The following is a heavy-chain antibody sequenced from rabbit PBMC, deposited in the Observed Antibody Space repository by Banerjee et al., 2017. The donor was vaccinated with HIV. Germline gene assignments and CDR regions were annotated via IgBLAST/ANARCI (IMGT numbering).Heavy chain of an antibody. D-gene: IGHD6-1*01. V-gene: IGHV1S40*01. CDR2: IYAGSSGST. CDR1: GFSFSSGYD. Sequence: QQLVESGGGLVKPGASLTLTCTASGFSFSSGYDLCWVRQAPGKGLEWIACIYAGSSGSTYYASWAKGRFTISKTSSTTVTLQMTSLTAADTATYFCARSYDTDTYTADAYAYFNLWGQGTLVTVS. J-gene: IGHJ4*01. CDR3: ARSYDTDTYTADAYAYFNL.